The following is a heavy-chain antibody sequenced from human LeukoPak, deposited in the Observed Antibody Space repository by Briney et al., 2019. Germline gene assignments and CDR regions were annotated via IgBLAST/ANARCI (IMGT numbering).Heavy chain of an antibody. CDR2: IYYSGST. Sequence: SETLSLTCTDSGGSISSYYWSWIRQPPGKGLEWIGYIYYSGSTNYNPSLKSRVTISVDTSKNQFSLKLSSVTAADTAVYYCSRRSWQLVQAYYYYYYDVWGKGTTVTVSS. CDR3: SRRSWQLVQAYYYYYYDV. D-gene: IGHD6-6*01. CDR1: GGSISSYY. J-gene: IGHJ6*03. V-gene: IGHV4-59*01.